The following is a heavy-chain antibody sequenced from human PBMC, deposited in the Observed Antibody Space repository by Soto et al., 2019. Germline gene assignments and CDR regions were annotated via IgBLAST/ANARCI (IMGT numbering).Heavy chain of an antibody. CDR1: GFTFSSYW. D-gene: IGHD1-26*01. CDR2: IKQDGSEK. CDR3: ARGPPLGAPSYFDY. J-gene: IGHJ4*02. Sequence: GGSLRLSCAASGFTFSSYWMSWARQAPGKGLEWVANIKQDGSEKYYVDSVKGRFTISRDNAKNSLYLQMNSLRAEDTAVYYCARGPPLGAPSYFDYWGQGTLVTVSS. V-gene: IGHV3-7*03.